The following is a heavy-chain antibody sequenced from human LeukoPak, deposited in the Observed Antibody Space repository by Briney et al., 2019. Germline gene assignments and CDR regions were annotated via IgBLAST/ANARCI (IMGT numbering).Heavy chain of an antibody. CDR3: ARDRGVQLWLTGAFDI. CDR2: INPNSGGT. V-gene: IGHV1-2*02. Sequence: ASVKVSCKVSGYTLTELSMHWVRQAPGQGLEWMGWINPNSGGTNYAQKFQGRVTMTRDTSISTAYMELSRLRSDDTAVYYCARDRGVQLWLTGAFDIWGQGTMVTVSS. CDR1: GYTLTELS. J-gene: IGHJ3*02. D-gene: IGHD5-18*01.